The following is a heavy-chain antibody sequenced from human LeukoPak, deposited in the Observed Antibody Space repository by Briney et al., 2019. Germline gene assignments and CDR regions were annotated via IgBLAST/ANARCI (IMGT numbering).Heavy chain of an antibody. J-gene: IGHJ4*02. D-gene: IGHD3-16*02. V-gene: IGHV3-23*01. CDR2: ISASGGST. CDR3: AKGISIYSYFDN. CDR1: GFTFSSYA. Sequence: GGSLRLSCAASGFTFSSYAMSWVRQAPGKGLEWISVISASGGSTYYADSVKGRFTISRDNSKNTLHLQMNSLRAEDTAVYYCAKGISIYSYFDNWGQETLVTVSS.